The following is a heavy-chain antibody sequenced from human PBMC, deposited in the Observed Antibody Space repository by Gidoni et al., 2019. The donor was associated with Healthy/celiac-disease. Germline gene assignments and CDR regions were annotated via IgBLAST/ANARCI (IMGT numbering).Heavy chain of an antibody. D-gene: IGHD6-19*01. CDR2: IRYDGSNK. CDR1: GSTFSSYG. V-gene: IGHV3-30*02. Sequence: QVQLVESGGGVVQPGGSLRLSCPASGSTFSSYGMHWVRQAPGKGLEWVAFIRYDGSNKYYADSVKGRFTISRDNSKNTLYLQMNSLRAEDTAVYYCAKDRSWEGGWYLTGCFDYWGQGTLVTVSS. J-gene: IGHJ4*02. CDR3: AKDRSWEGGWYLTGCFDY.